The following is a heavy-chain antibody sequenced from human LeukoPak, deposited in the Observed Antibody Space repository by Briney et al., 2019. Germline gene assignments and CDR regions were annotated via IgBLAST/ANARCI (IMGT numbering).Heavy chain of an antibody. D-gene: IGHD2-2*01. CDR2: ISGSGGST. CDR3: ASRVPDSPRGYCSSTSCQY. Sequence: GGSLRLSCAASGFTFSSYAMSWVRQAPGKGLEWVSAISGSGGSTYYADSVKGRFTISRDNSKNTLYLQMNSLRAEDTAVYYCASRVPDSPRGYCSSTSCQYWGQGTLVTVSS. J-gene: IGHJ4*02. V-gene: IGHV3-23*01. CDR1: GFTFSSYA.